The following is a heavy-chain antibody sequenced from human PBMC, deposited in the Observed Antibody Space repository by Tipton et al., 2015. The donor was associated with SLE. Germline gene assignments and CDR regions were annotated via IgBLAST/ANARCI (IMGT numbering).Heavy chain of an antibody. CDR2: TYHSGST. D-gene: IGHD2-15*01. Sequence: LSLTCTVSGYSISSGYYWGWIRQPPGKGLEWIGSTYHSGSTYYNPSLKSRVTISVDTSKNQFSLKLSSVTAADTAVYYCARGGQDIVVVVAVSFDYWGQGTLVTVSS. V-gene: IGHV4-38-2*02. J-gene: IGHJ4*02. CDR3: ARGGQDIVVVVAVSFDY. CDR1: GYSISSGYY.